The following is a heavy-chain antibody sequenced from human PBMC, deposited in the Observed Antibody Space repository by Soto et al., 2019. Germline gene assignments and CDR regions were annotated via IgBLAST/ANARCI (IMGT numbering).Heavy chain of an antibody. CDR3: ARTTTSVHDFWSGYDPRGYYYYWMGV. V-gene: IGHV4-4*07. J-gene: IGHJ6*02. D-gene: IGHD3-3*01. CDR1: GGSNRSDY. CDR2: IYTSGST. Sequence: SEPLSCTCPFSGGSNRSDYWRWIRQPAGKVLDLMVRIYTSGSTSYNPSLKSRVTMSVDTGKNQFSLNLSYVSAAYTALYDCARTTTSVHDFWSGYDPRGYYYYWMGVWGHGTT.